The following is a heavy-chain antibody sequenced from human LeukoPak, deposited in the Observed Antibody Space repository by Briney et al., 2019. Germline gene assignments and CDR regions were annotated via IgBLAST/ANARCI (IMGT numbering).Heavy chain of an antibody. Sequence: QPGRSLRLSCAASGFTFSSYGMHWVRQAPGKGLEWVAVIWYDGSNKYYADSVKGRFTISRDNSKNTLYLQMNSLRAEDTAVYYCARDLTTMVQGVIALGYWGQGTLVTVSS. CDR1: GFTFSSYG. V-gene: IGHV3-33*01. J-gene: IGHJ4*02. CDR3: ARDLTTMVQGVIALGY. CDR2: IWYDGSNK. D-gene: IGHD3-10*01.